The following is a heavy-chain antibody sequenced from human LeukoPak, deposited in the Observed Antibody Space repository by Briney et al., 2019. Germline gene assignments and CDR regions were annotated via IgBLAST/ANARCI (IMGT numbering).Heavy chain of an antibody. CDR3: ARDSWLDV. J-gene: IGHJ3*01. CDR2: IWDSGTPI. CDR1: GFTFSSYS. Sequence: PGGSLRLSCAASGFTFSSYSMTWVRQAPGMGLEWISYIWDSGTPIYYADSVKGRFTISRDNANNLVYLQMNSVRAEDTALCYCARDSWLDVWGQGTMVTVSS. D-gene: IGHD3-9*01. V-gene: IGHV3-48*01.